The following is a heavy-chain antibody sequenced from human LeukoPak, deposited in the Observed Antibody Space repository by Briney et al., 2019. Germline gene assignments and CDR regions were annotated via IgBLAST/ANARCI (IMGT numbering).Heavy chain of an antibody. CDR3: ARDPVLNDDYGDSLSFDY. CDR1: GYTFTSYG. CDR2: ISAYNGNT. J-gene: IGHJ4*02. V-gene: IGHV1-18*01. Sequence: ASVKVSCKASGYTFTSYGISWVRQAPGPGLEWMGWISAYNGNTNYAQKLQGRVTMTTDTSTSTAYMELRSLRSDDTAVCYCARDPVLNDDYGDSLSFDYWGQGTLVTVSS. D-gene: IGHD4-17*01.